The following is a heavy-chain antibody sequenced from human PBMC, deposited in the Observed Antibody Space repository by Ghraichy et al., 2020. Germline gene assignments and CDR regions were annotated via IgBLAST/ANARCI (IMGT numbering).Heavy chain of an antibody. D-gene: IGHD2/OR15-2a*01. CDR1: GGSISSYY. CDR2: IYYSGST. V-gene: IGHV4-59*01. J-gene: IGHJ6*03. CDR3: ARNSLTYWQNQIYYYYYMDV. Sequence: SQTLSLTCTVSGGSISSYYWSWIRQPPGKGLEWIGYIYYSGSTNYNPSLKSRVTISVDTSKNQFSLKLSSVTAADTAVYYCARNSLTYWQNQIYYYYYMDVWGKGTTVTVSS.